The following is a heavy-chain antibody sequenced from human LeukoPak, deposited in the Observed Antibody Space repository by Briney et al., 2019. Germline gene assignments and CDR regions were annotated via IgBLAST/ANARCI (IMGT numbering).Heavy chain of an antibody. CDR1: GGSISSYC. V-gene: IGHV4-59*08. Sequence: PSETLSLTCTVSGGSISSYCWSWIRQPPGKGLEWIGYIYYSGSTNYNPSLKSRVTISVDTSKNQFSLKLSSVTAADTAVYYCARLYSSGAFDIWGQGTMVTVSS. J-gene: IGHJ3*02. D-gene: IGHD6-19*01. CDR2: IYYSGST. CDR3: ARLYSSGAFDI.